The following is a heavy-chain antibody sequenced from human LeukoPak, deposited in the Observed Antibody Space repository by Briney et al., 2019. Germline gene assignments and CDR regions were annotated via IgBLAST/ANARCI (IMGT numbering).Heavy chain of an antibody. V-gene: IGHV3-30*02. CDR2: IRYDGSNK. Sequence: GGSLRLSCAASGFTFSSYGMHWVRQAPGKGLEWVAFIRYDGSNKYYADSVKGRFTISRDNSKNTLCLQMNSLRAEDTAVYYCAKDQGAGDSSGSPDYWGQGTLVTVSS. CDR1: GFTFSSYG. CDR3: AKDQGAGDSSGSPDY. D-gene: IGHD3-22*01. J-gene: IGHJ4*02.